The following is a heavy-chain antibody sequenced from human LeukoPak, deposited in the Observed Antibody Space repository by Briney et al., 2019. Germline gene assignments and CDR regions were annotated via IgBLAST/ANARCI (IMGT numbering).Heavy chain of an antibody. V-gene: IGHV4-59*01. CDR1: GASISSYY. D-gene: IGHD1-7*01. CDR2: IYYSGST. Sequence: PETLSLTCTVSGASISSYYWSWIRQPPGKGLEWIGYIYYSGSTNYNPSLKGRVTISVVTSKNQLSLKLSFVTAADTAVYYCARGANWNLGAFDIWGQGRMATVSS. CDR3: ARGANWNLGAFDI. J-gene: IGHJ3*02.